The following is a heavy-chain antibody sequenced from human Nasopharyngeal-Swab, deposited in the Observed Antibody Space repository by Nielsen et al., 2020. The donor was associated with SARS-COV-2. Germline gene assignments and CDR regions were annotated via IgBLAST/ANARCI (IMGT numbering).Heavy chain of an antibody. J-gene: IGHJ4*02. V-gene: IGHV1-3*01. CDR2: INAGNGNT. CDR3: ASSSLPYLLCGRDCYSDY. Sequence: ASVKVSCKASGYTFTTYAMHWVRQAPGQRLEWMGWINAGNGNTKYSQKFQDRVTISRDTSASTAYMELSSLRSEDTAVYYCASSSLPYLLCGRDCYSDYWGQGTLVTVSS. D-gene: IGHD2-21*02. CDR1: GYTFTTYA.